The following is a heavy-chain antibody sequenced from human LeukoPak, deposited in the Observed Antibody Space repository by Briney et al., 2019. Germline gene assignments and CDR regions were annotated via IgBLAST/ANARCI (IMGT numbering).Heavy chain of an antibody. D-gene: IGHD4-17*01. Sequence: PSETLSLTCTVSGGSISSSSYYWGWIRQPPGKGLEWIGSIYYSGSTYYNPSLKSRVTISVDTSENQFSLKLSSVTSADTAVYYCASYSGDYGSYYFDYWGQGTLVTVSS. CDR3: ASYSGDYGSYYFDY. V-gene: IGHV4-39*01. J-gene: IGHJ4*02. CDR2: IYYSGST. CDR1: GGSISSSSYY.